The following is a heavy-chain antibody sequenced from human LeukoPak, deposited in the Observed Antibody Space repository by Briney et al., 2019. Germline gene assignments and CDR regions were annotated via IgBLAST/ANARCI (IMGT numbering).Heavy chain of an antibody. J-gene: IGHJ4*02. CDR1: GFTFSGYA. CDR3: AREGSWSKFDY. Sequence: PGGSLRLSCAASGFTFSGYAMNWIRQPPGKGLEWIGYIYYSGSTNYNPSLKSRVTISVDTSKNQFSLKLSSVTAADTAVYYCAREGSWSKFDYWGQGTLVTVSS. CDR2: IYYSGST. V-gene: IGHV4-59*01. D-gene: IGHD6-13*01.